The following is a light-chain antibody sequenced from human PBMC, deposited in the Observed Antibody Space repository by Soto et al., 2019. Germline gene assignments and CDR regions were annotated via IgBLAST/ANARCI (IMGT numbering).Light chain of an antibody. CDR1: KSVSSTN. Sequence: EIVLTQSPDTLSLFPGERATLSCRASKSVSSTNLAGYQQKPGQAPRPLISAASSRASGTPDRFSGSGSRTDFPPAIGRLEPEDFAVYYCQQYGSSQWTFGHGHKVEIK. V-gene: IGKV3-20*01. J-gene: IGKJ1*01. CDR2: AAS. CDR3: QQYGSSQWT.